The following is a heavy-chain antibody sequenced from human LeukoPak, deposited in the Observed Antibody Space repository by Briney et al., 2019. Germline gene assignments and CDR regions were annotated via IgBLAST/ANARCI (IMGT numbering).Heavy chain of an antibody. V-gene: IGHV3-23*01. CDR2: IGGRDGST. J-gene: IGHJ4*02. D-gene: IGHD3-10*01. CDR1: GFTFSSYG. Sequence: GGSLRLSCAASGFTFSSYGMSWVRQAPGKGLEWVSVIGGRDGSTYYADSVKGRFTISRDNSKNTLYVQMNSLRAEDTAVYYCAKGHYYGSGSLVYWGQGTLVTVSS. CDR3: AKGHYYGSGSLVY.